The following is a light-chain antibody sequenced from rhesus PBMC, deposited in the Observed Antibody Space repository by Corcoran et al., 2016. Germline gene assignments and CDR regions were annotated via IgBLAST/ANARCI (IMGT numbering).Light chain of an antibody. J-gene: IGKJ3*01. V-gene: IGKV1-32*01. CDR1: QGISSY. CDR2: YAT. CDR3: QQYNSLPFT. Sequence: DIQMTQSPSSLSASVGDRVTITRRASQGISSYLNWYQQKPGKAPKLLIYYATRLESGVPSRFSGSGSGTEFTLTISSLQPEDFATYYCQQYNSLPFTFGPGTKLDIK.